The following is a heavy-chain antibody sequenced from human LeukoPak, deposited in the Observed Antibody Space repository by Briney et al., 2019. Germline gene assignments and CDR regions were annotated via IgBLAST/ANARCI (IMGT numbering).Heavy chain of an antibody. V-gene: IGHV3-53*01. Sequence: GGSLRLSCAASGFIVSSKYMSWVRQAPGKGLEWVSVIYSGGSTYYAASVEGRSTISRDNSKNTVYLQMNNLRVDDTAVYYCARAGPIDYWGQGILVTVSS. J-gene: IGHJ4*02. CDR2: IYSGGST. CDR3: ARAGPIDY. CDR1: GFIVSSKY.